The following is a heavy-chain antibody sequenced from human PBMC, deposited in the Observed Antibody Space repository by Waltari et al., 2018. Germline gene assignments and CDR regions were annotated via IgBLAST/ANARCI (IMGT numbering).Heavy chain of an antibody. Sequence: QVQLQESGPGLVKPSETLSLTCAVSGYSISSGYYWGWIRQPPGKGLEWIGSIYHSGSTYYNPSLKSRVTISVDTSKNQFSLKLSSVTAADTAVYYCAGQAAGTIEYYYGMDVWGQGTTVTVSS. CDR2: IYHSGST. CDR1: GYSISSGYY. CDR3: AGQAAGTIEYYYGMDV. D-gene: IGHD6-13*01. V-gene: IGHV4-38-2*01. J-gene: IGHJ6*02.